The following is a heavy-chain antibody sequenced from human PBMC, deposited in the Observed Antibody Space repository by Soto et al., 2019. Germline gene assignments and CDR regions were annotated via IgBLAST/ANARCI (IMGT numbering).Heavy chain of an antibody. J-gene: IGHJ5*02. Sequence: ASVKVCCKASGYTFTGYYMHWVRQAPGQGLEWMGWINPNSGGTNYAQKFQGRVTMTRDTSISTAYMELSRLRSDDTAVYYCARGRGYCGGDCYLLSLSHWFDPWGQGTLVTVSS. V-gene: IGHV1-2*02. D-gene: IGHD2-21*02. CDR2: INPNSGGT. CDR3: ARGRGYCGGDCYLLSLSHWFDP. CDR1: GYTFTGYY.